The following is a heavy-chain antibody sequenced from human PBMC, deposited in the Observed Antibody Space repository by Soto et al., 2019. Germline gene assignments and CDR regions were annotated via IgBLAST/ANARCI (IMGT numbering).Heavy chain of an antibody. CDR1: GFTFSSYA. D-gene: IGHD3-3*01. J-gene: IGHJ3*02. V-gene: IGHV3-23*01. Sequence: GGSLRLSCAASGFTFSSYAMSWVRQAPGKGLEWVSAISGSETNKYYADSVKGRFTISRDNSQNTLFLQMNSLRAEDTAFYYCAKDLLYVFWSGSHAFDIWGQGKLVTVS. CDR3: AKDLLYVFWSGSHAFDI. CDR2: ISGSETNK.